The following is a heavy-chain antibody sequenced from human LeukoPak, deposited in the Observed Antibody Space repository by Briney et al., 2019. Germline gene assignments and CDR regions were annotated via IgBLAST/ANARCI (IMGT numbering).Heavy chain of an antibody. CDR3: ARGQYYDSSGYPKGYNWFDP. J-gene: IGHJ5*02. V-gene: IGHV3-11*01. Sequence: AGGSLRLSCAASGFTFSDYYMSWIRQAPGKGLELVSYISSSGSTIYYADSVKGRFTISRDNAKNSLYLQMNSLRAEYTAVYYCARGQYYDSSGYPKGYNWFDPWGQGTLVTVSS. CDR1: GFTFSDYY. D-gene: IGHD3-22*01. CDR2: ISSSGSTI.